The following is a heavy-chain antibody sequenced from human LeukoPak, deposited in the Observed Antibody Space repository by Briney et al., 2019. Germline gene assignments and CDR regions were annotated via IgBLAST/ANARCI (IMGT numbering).Heavy chain of an antibody. D-gene: IGHD1-26*01. CDR1: GDSIDSSTYF. CDR2: IYHSGDT. J-gene: IGHJ4*02. V-gene: IGHV4-39*01. Sequence: SETLSLTCTVSGDSIDSSTYFWGWIRQSPGKGLDWIATIYHSGDTFYTPSLQSRVTISVDIIKNQFSLKVNSVTAADTAVYYCARRGVGASPFDFWGQGTLVTVS. CDR3: ARRGVGASPFDF.